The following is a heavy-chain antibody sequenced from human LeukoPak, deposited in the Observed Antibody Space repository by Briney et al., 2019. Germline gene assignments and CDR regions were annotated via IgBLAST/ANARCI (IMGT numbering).Heavy chain of an antibody. CDR3: ARAAVSLVKVDY. V-gene: IGHV1-2*02. Sequence: ASVKVSCKASGYTFTGYYIHWVRQAPGQGLEWMGWINPNSGDTNYAQKFQGRVTMTRDTSISTAYMELSRLRSDDTAIYYCARAAVSLVKVDYWGQGTLVTVSS. J-gene: IGHJ4*02. CDR1: GYTFTGYY. CDR2: INPNSGDT. D-gene: IGHD6-6*01.